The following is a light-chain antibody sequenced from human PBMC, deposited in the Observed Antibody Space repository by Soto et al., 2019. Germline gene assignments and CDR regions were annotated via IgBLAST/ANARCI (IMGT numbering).Light chain of an antibody. J-gene: IGKJ4*01. CDR2: GAS. CDR1: QSVSTN. CDR3: QQYHDWPLT. Sequence: EIVLTQSPGTLSLSPGERATLSCRASQSVSTNLAWYQQKPGQAPRLLIDGASSRATGIPARFSGSGSGTEFTLTISSLQSEDFAVYFCQQYHDWPLTFGGGTKVEVK. V-gene: IGKV3D-15*01.